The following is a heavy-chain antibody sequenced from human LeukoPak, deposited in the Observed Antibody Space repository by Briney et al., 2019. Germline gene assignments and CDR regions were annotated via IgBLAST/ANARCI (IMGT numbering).Heavy chain of an antibody. CDR2: ISYDGSNK. Sequence: PGRSLRLSCAASGFTFSSYARHWVRQAPGKGLEWVAVISYDGSNKYYADSVKGRFTISRDNSKNTLYLQMNSLRAEDTAVYYCARVPVGPSSSWYRPPPVGYGMDVWGQGTTVTVSS. CDR3: ARVPVGPSSSWYRPPPVGYGMDV. J-gene: IGHJ6*02. CDR1: GFTFSSYA. D-gene: IGHD6-13*01. V-gene: IGHV3-30-3*01.